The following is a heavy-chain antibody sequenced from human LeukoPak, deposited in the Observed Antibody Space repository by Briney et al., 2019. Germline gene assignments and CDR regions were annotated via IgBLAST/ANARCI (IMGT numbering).Heavy chain of an antibody. J-gene: IGHJ4*02. Sequence: PSQTLSLTCTVSGGSISSGGYYWSWIRQHPGKGLEWIGYTYYSGSTYYNPSLKSRVTISVDTSKNHFSLKLSSVTAADTAVYYCARDWGSYFDYWGQGTLVTVSS. CDR1: GGSISSGGYY. D-gene: IGHD3-16*01. V-gene: IGHV4-31*03. CDR2: TYYSGST. CDR3: ARDWGSYFDY.